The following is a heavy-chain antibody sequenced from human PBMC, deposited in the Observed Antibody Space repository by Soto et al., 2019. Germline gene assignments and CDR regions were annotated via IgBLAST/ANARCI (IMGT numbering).Heavy chain of an antibody. CDR1: GGSISSYY. D-gene: IGHD6-13*01. CDR2: IYYSGST. V-gene: IGHV4-59*01. J-gene: IGHJ5*02. CDR3: AGSRAQSWYDWFDP. Sequence: LSLTCTASGGSISSYYWSWIRQPPGKGLEWIGYIYYSGSTNYNPSLKSRVTISVDTSKNQFSLKLSSVTAADTAVYYCAGSRAQSWYDWFDPWGQGTLVTVSS.